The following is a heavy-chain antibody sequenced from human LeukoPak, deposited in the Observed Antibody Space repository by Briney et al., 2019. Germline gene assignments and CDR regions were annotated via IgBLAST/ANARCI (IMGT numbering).Heavy chain of an antibody. CDR2: ISGSGGNT. CDR1: GFTFSSYA. V-gene: IGHV3-23*01. CDR3: TTEGRYSYAQFDY. J-gene: IGHJ4*02. Sequence: PGGSLRLSCAASGFTFSSYAMSWVRQAPGQGLMWVSAISGSGGNTYNADSVKGRFTISRDNSKNTLYLQINSLKTEDTAVYYCTTEGRYSYAQFDYWGQGTLVTVSS. D-gene: IGHD5-18*01.